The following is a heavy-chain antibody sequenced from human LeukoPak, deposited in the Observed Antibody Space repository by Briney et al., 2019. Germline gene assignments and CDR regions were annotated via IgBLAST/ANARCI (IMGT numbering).Heavy chain of an antibody. Sequence: GGSLRLSCAASGFTYSSYAMSWVRQAPGKGLEWVSAISGSGGSTYYADSVKGRFAISRDNSKNTLYLQMNSLRAEDTAVYYCAKGSGSYFDYWGQGTLVTFSS. V-gene: IGHV3-23*01. CDR3: AKGSGSYFDY. CDR2: ISGSGGST. CDR1: GFTYSSYA. D-gene: IGHD3-10*01. J-gene: IGHJ4*02.